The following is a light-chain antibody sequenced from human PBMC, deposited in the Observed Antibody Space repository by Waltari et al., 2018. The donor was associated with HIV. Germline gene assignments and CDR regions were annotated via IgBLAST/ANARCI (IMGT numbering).Light chain of an antibody. Sequence: IVLTPYPATLPMHPGVRATPSDRPSQSVSSYLAWYQQKPGQAPKLLIYGASNRATGIPARFSGSGSGTDFTLTISSLEPEDFAVYYCQQRRNWPPGATFGGGTKVEIK. CDR2: GAS. V-gene: IGKV3-11*01. CDR3: QQRRNWPPGAT. J-gene: IGKJ4*01. CDR1: QSVSSY.